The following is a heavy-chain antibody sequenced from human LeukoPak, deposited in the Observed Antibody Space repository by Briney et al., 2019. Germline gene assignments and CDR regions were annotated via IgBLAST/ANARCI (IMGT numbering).Heavy chain of an antibody. CDR2: INHSGST. CDR1: GGSFSGYY. D-gene: IGHD5-12*01. CDR3: ARGPRYSGCDLNY. V-gene: IGHV4-34*01. Sequence: PSETLSLTCAVYGGSFSGYYWSWIRQPPGKGLEWIGEINHSGSTNYNPSLKSRVTISVDTSKNQLSLKLSSVTAADTAVYYCARGPRYSGCDLNYWGQGTLVTVSS. J-gene: IGHJ4*02.